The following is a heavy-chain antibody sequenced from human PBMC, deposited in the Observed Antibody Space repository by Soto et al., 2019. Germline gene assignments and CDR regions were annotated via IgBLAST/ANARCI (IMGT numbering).Heavy chain of an antibody. CDR1: GLTFGSRA. D-gene: IGHD3-10*01. J-gene: IGHJ4*02. Sequence: GGSLRLSCVASGLTFGSRAMTWVRQAPGEGLQWVSTITDTGGDAKYADSVRGRFVISRDNSKKTLYLQMTSLTAEDSAMYYCARGSTDSYPGSRIFDFSGRGPLVTVYS. CDR2: ITDTGGDA. V-gene: IGHV3-23*01. CDR3: ARGSTDSYPGSRIFDF.